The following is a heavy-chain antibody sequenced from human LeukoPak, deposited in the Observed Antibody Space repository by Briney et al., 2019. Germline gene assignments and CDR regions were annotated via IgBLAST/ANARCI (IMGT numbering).Heavy chain of an antibody. Sequence: GGSLRLSCAASGFTFSSYGMHWVSQAPGKGLEWVAVICYDGSNKYYADSVKGRLTISRDNSKNTLYLQMNSLRAEDTAVYYCARGTLWFGELSHIFDYWGQGTLVTVSS. V-gene: IGHV3-33*01. J-gene: IGHJ4*02. CDR3: ARGTLWFGELSHIFDY. D-gene: IGHD3-10*01. CDR1: GFTFSSYG. CDR2: ICYDGSNK.